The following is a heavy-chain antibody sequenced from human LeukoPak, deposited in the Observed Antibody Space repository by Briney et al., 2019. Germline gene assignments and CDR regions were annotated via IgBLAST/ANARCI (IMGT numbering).Heavy chain of an antibody. D-gene: IGHD3-22*01. V-gene: IGHV4-59*11. CDR2: IYNSGSP. CDR1: GGSISSHN. Sequence: PSETLSLTCTVSGGSISSHNWNWIRQPPGKGLEWIGDIYNSGSPNYNPSLKSRVTISADTSKNQFSLKLSSVTAADTAEYYCARVDSSGYYTFFDYWGQGTLVTVSS. J-gene: IGHJ4*02. CDR3: ARVDSSGYYTFFDY.